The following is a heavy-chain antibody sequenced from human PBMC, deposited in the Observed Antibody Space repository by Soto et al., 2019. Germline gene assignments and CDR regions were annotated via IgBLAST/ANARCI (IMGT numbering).Heavy chain of an antibody. D-gene: IGHD1-1*01. V-gene: IGHV3-74*01. CDR3: LRDQRHWIELADQ. J-gene: IGHJ4*02. Sequence: VQLVESGGGLVQPGGSLRLACAASGFAFGSYWMHWVRQAPGTGVVWVSRIRQDGAIVSQADSVKGRFTISRDNAKNKLFLQMNSLSADDSAVYYCLRDQRHWIELADQWGQGSLVTVSS. CDR2: IRQDGAIV. CDR1: GFAFGSYW.